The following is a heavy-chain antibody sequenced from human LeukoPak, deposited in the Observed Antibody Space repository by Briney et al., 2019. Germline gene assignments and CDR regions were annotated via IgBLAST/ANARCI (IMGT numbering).Heavy chain of an antibody. CDR3: ARDPSIALAGATLYGMDV. CDR1: GFTFSSYS. D-gene: IGHD6-19*01. J-gene: IGHJ6*02. V-gene: IGHV3-21*01. CDR2: ISSSSSYI. Sequence: GGSLRLSCAASGFTFSSYSMNWVRQAPGKGLEWVSSISSSSSYIYYADSVKGRFTISRDNAKNSLYLQMNSLRAEDTAVYYCARDPSIALAGATLYGMDVWGQGTTVTVS.